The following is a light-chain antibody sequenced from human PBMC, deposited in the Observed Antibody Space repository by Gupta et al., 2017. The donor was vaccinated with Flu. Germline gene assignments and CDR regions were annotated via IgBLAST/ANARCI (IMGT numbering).Light chain of an antibody. CDR1: SSNIGINF. J-gene: IGLJ1*01. Sequence: QSMLTQPPSASGTPGPRVTISCSGSSSNIGINFVYWYQQIPGTAPKLLIFKNNQRPSGVPDRFSGSKSGTSASLAISGLRSEDEADYYCAAWDDSLSGYVFGTGTKVTVL. V-gene: IGLV1-47*01. CDR2: KNN. CDR3: AAWDDSLSGYV.